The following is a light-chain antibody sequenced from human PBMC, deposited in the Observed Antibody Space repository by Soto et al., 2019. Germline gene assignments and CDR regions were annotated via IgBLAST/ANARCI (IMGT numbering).Light chain of an antibody. CDR2: GNS. J-gene: IGLJ1*01. V-gene: IGLV1-40*01. CDR1: SSNIGAGYD. CDR3: QSYDSSLSGYV. Sequence: QSVLTPPPSVSGAPGQRVPISCTGSSSNIGAGYDVHWYQRLPGTAPKLLIYGNSNRPSGVPDRFSASKSGTSASLAITGLQAEDEADYFCQSYDSSLSGYVFGTGTKLTVL.